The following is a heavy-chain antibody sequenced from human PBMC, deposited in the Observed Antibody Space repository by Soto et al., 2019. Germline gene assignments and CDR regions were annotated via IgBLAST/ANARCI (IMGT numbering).Heavy chain of an antibody. J-gene: IGHJ6*02. V-gene: IGHV3-30-3*01. CDR2: MSYDGSTK. CDR3: ARATDYRENYYYYYGLDV. Sequence: QVQLVESGGGVVQPGRSLRLSCAASGFTFSSYTMHWVRQAPGKGLEWVAVMSYDGSTKYYADSVKGRFTISRDNSKNTLYIQVNSLRAEDTAVYYCARATDYRENYYYYYGLDVWGQGTTVTVSS. D-gene: IGHD4-4*01. CDR1: GFTFSSYT.